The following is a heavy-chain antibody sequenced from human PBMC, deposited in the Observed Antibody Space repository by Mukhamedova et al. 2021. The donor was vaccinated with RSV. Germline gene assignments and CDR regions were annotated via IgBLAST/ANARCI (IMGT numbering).Heavy chain of an antibody. D-gene: IGHD2-2*01. Sequence: SIWGIDPSDSYTNYSPSFQGHVTISADKSISTAYLQWSSLKASDTAMYYCARFVVVPAAMTTDAFDIWGQGTMVTVSS. CDR3: ARFVVVPAAMTTDAFDI. CDR2: IDPSDSYT. V-gene: IGHV5-10-1*01. J-gene: IGHJ3*02.